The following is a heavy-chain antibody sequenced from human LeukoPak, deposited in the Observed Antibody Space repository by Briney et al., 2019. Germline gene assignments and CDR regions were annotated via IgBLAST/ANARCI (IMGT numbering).Heavy chain of an antibody. CDR3: ARYCSSTSCSTPFDY. CDR2: ISKSGDHT. D-gene: IGHD2-2*02. Sequence: GGSLRLSCAVSGLTFNNYAMSWVRQAPGKGLEWVSAISKSGDHTYYAASAKGRFTIYRDNSKNTQYLQMNSLRAEDTAVYYCARYCSSTSCSTPFDYWGQGTLVTVSS. CDR1: GLTFNNYA. J-gene: IGHJ4*02. V-gene: IGHV3-23*01.